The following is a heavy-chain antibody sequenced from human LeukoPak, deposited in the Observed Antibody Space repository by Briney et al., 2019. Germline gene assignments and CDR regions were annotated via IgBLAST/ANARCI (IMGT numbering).Heavy chain of an antibody. CDR1: GGTFISYA. CDR2: IIPIFGTA. D-gene: IGHD5-24*01. J-gene: IGHJ4*02. V-gene: IGHV1-69*01. Sequence: SVKVSCKASGGTFISYAISWVRQAPGQGLEWMGGIIPIFGTANYAQKFQGRVTITADESTSTAYMELSSLRPEDTAVYYCARAREATIVCYFDYWGQGTLVTVSS. CDR3: ARAREATIVCYFDY.